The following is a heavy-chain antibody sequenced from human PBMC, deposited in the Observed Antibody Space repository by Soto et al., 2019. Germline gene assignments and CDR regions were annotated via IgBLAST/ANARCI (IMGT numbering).Heavy chain of an antibody. V-gene: IGHV1-69*13. CDR2: IIPIFGTA. D-gene: IGHD1-1*01. Sequence: SVKVSCKASGGTFSSYAISWVRQAPGQGLEWMGGIIPIFGTANYAQKFKGRVTITADESTSTDYMELSSLRSEETAVYYCATSGGTNYYYYYGMDVWGQGXTVTVSS. CDR1: GGTFSSYA. J-gene: IGHJ6*02. CDR3: ATSGGTNYYYYYGMDV.